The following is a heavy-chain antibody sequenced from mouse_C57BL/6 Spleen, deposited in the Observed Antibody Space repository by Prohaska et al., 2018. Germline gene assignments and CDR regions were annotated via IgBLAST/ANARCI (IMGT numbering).Heavy chain of an antibody. CDR3: ARRKDYYSPSFAY. J-gene: IGHJ3*01. V-gene: IGHV1-80*01. Sequence: WVKQRPGKGLEWIGQIYPGDGDTNYNGKFKGKATLTADKSSSTAYMQLSSLTSEDSAVYFCARRKDYYSPSFAYWGQGTLVTVSA. D-gene: IGHD2-12*01. CDR2: IYPGDGDT.